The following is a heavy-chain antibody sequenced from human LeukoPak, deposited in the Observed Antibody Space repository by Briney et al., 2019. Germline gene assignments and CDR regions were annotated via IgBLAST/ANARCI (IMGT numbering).Heavy chain of an antibody. CDR3: ARGGYSGFDPFDY. CDR1: GYTFTGYY. V-gene: IGHV1-2*02. J-gene: IGHJ4*02. CDR2: INPISGVT. D-gene: IGHD5-12*01. Sequence: ASVKISCKASGYTFTGYYMHRVRQAPGQGLEWMGWINPISGVTNFAQNFLGRVSMSRDTSIRTAYLDMYSLTFDDTAVFYCARGGYSGFDPFDYWGQGTLVTVSS.